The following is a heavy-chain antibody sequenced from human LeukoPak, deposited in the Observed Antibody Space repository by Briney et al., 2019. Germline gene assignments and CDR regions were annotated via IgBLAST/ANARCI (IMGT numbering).Heavy chain of an antibody. D-gene: IGHD5-18*01. Sequence: GGPLRLSCAAFGFTFSSYEMNWIRQAPGKGLKWVSYIISSGNTIYYADSVKGRLTISRDNAKNSLYLHMNSLRAEDTAVYYCARDLGGRYNYGLDYWGQGTLVTVSS. CDR2: IISSGNTI. J-gene: IGHJ4*02. CDR1: GFTFSSYE. V-gene: IGHV3-48*03. CDR3: ARDLGGRYNYGLDY.